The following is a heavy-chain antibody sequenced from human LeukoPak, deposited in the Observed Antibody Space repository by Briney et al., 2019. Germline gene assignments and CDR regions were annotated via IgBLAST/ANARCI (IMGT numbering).Heavy chain of an antibody. CDR2: IYTSGST. CDR1: GGSISSYY. CDR3: AGHYYYDSSGCF. V-gene: IGHV4-4*09. Sequence: SETLSLTCTVSGGSISSYYWSWIRQPPGKGLEWIGYIYTSGSTNYNPSLKSRVTISVDTSKNQFSLKLSSVTAADTAVYYCAGHYYYDSSGCFWGQGTLVTVSS. D-gene: IGHD3-22*01. J-gene: IGHJ4*02.